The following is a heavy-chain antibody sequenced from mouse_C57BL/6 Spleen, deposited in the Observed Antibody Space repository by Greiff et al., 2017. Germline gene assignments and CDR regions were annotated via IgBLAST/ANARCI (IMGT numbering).Heavy chain of an antibody. Sequence: QVQLQQSGPELVKPGASVKISCKASGYAFSSSWLNWVKQRPGKGLEWIGRIYPGDGDTHYNGKFKGKATLTADKSSSTAFRQLSSRTSEDSAVDFCARVDDYDGNYCDYWGQGTTLTVSS. J-gene: IGHJ2*01. CDR1: GYAFSSSW. D-gene: IGHD2-4*01. V-gene: IGHV1-82*01. CDR3: ARVDDYDGNYCDY. CDR2: IYPGDGDT.